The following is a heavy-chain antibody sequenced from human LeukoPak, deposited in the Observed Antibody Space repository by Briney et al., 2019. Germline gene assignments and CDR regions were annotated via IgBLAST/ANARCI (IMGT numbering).Heavy chain of an antibody. CDR2: INAGNGNT. V-gene: IGHV1-3*01. J-gene: IGHJ5*02. CDR3: AREAYLDCSSTSCQGNWFDP. Sequence: ASVKVSCKASGYTFTSYAMHWVRQAPGQRREWMGWINAGNGNTKYSQKFQGRVTITRDTSASTAYMELSSLRSEDTAVYYCAREAYLDCSSTSCQGNWFDPWGQGTLVTVSS. D-gene: IGHD2-2*01. CDR1: GYTFTSYA.